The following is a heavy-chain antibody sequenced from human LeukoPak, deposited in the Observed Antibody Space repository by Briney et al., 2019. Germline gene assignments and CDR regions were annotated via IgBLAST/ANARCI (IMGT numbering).Heavy chain of an antibody. CDR2: IWYDGTNK. CDR1: GFTFSSYG. V-gene: IGHV3-33*01. D-gene: IGHD6-6*01. Sequence: GGSLRLSCAASGFTFSSYGMHWVRPAPGKGLEWVAVIWYDGTNKYYADSVKGRFTIARDNSKNTLYLQMHSLRAEDTAVYYSARGMYSSSSGVPYGYWGQGTLVTVS. J-gene: IGHJ4*02. CDR3: ARGMYSSSSGVPYGY.